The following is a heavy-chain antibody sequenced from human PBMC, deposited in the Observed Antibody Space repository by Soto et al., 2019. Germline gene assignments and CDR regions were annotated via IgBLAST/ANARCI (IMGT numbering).Heavy chain of an antibody. CDR1: GFTVSSKY. D-gene: IGHD2-15*01. V-gene: IGHV3-66*01. J-gene: IGHJ6*03. Sequence: GGSLRLSCAASGFTVSSKYMSWVRQAPGKGLEWVSLIQSGGPTYYADSVKGRFTISRDTSENTVHLQMDSLRAEDTAVYYCARDDVLCDGGRCYGVPLDVWGKATTVTVS. CDR2: IQSGGPT. CDR3: ARDDVLCDGGRCYGVPLDV.